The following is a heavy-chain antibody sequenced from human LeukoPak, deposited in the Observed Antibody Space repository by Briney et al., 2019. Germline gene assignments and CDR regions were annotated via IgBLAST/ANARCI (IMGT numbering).Heavy chain of an antibody. Sequence: GGSLRLSCAASGFSFSTYEFHWVRHAPGKGLEWVSYISASGQTIYYADSVRGRFTISRDNAKNSLYLQMNSLRAEDTAVYYCARDHLYYEISGPRFDNWGQGTRVTVSS. CDR3: ARDHLYYEISGPRFDN. J-gene: IGHJ4*02. D-gene: IGHD3-16*01. CDR1: GFSFSTYE. CDR2: ISASGQTI. V-gene: IGHV3-48*03.